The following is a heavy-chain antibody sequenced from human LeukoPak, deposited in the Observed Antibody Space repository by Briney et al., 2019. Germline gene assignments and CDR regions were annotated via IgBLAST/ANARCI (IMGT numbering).Heavy chain of an antibody. CDR1: GFTFSSYS. CDR2: ISSSSSYI. V-gene: IGHV3-21*01. Sequence: SGGSPRLSCAASGFTFSSYSMNWVRQAPGKGLEWVSYISSSSSYIYYADSVKGRFTISRDSAKNSLYLQMNSLRAEDTAVYYCARDRWEQSTNWFYPWGQGTLVTVSS. J-gene: IGHJ5*02. CDR3: ARDRWEQSTNWFYP. D-gene: IGHD1-26*01.